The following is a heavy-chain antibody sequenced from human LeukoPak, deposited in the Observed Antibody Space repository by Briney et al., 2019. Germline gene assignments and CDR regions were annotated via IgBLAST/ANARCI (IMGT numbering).Heavy chain of an antibody. V-gene: IGHV3-7*03. CDR1: GFTFSNYW. Sequence: GGSLRLSCAASGFTFSNYWMTWVRQAPGKGLEWVANIKEDGSEKYYVDSVKGRFTISRDNAKNSVYLQMNSLRVEDTAVYYCARGMDVRGQGTTVTVSS. CDR3: ARGMDV. J-gene: IGHJ6*02. CDR2: IKEDGSEK.